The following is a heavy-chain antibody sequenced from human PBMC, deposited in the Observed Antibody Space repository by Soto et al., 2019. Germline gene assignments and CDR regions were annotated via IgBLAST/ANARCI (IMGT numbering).Heavy chain of an antibody. J-gene: IGHJ6*02. CDR2: ISGYHGDT. CDR1: GYTFSRYG. CDR3: AKNGQPPYYYYGLDV. V-gene: IGHV1-18*01. D-gene: IGHD2-8*01. Sequence: QGQLVQSGGEVKKPGASVKVSCKASGYTFSRYGISWVRQAPGQGLEWMGWISGYHGDTNYAQTFQGRVTMTRDTPTTTAYMELRSLTSDDTAVYYCAKNGQPPYYYYGLDVWGQGTTVTVSS.